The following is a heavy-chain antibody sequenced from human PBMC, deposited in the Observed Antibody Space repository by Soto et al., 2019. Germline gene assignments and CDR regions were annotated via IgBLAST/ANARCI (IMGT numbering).Heavy chain of an antibody. CDR3: AKGRGQNWSFDY. CDR1: GFTFSSYA. CDR2: ISGSGGTA. Sequence: EVQLLESGGGSVQPGGSLRLSCAASGFTFSSYAMHWVRRPPGKGLEWVSSISGSGGTAYYADSVKGRFSISRDSLVNTLYLQMNSLRAEDTAVYYCAKGRGQNWSFDYWGQGTPVTVSP. J-gene: IGHJ4*02. D-gene: IGHD1-1*01. V-gene: IGHV3-23*01.